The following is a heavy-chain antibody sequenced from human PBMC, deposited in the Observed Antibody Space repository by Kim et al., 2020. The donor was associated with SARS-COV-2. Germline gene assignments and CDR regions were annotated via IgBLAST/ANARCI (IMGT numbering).Heavy chain of an antibody. Sequence: ASVKVSCKASGYTFTSYDINWVRQATGQGLEWMGWMNPNSGNTGYAQKFQGRVTMTRNTSISTAYMELSSLRSEDTAVYYCARGSWVAVAGKGPDDYWGQGTLVTVSS. CDR2: MNPNSGNT. CDR1: GYTFTSYD. D-gene: IGHD6-19*01. CDR3: ARGSWVAVAGKGPDDY. J-gene: IGHJ4*02. V-gene: IGHV1-8*01.